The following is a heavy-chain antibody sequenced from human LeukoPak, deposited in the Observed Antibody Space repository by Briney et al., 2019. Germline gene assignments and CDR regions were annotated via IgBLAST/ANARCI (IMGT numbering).Heavy chain of an antibody. CDR3: ARPLMYYYGSETYFWFDP. Sequence: GGSLRLSCAASGFTFSSYWMSWVRQAPGKGLEWVANIKQDGSEKYYVDSVKGRFTISRDNAKNSLYLQMNSLRAEGTAVYYCARPLMYYYGSETYFWFDPWGQGTLVTVSS. D-gene: IGHD3-10*01. CDR2: IKQDGSEK. CDR1: GFTFSSYW. J-gene: IGHJ5*02. V-gene: IGHV3-7*01.